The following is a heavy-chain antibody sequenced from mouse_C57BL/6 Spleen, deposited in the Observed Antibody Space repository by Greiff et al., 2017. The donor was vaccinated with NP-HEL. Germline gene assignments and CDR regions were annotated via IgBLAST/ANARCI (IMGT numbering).Heavy chain of an antibody. CDR3: TKEGAYDGYPWFAY. CDR1: GFTFSSYA. Sequence: EVKLMESGEGLVKPGGSLKLSCAASGFTFSSYAMSWVRQTPEKRLEWVAYISSGGDYIYYADTVKGRFTISRDNARNTLYLQMSSLKSEDTAMYYCTKEGAYDGYPWFAYWGQGTLVTVSA. J-gene: IGHJ3*01. V-gene: IGHV5-9-1*02. D-gene: IGHD2-3*01. CDR2: ISSGGDYI.